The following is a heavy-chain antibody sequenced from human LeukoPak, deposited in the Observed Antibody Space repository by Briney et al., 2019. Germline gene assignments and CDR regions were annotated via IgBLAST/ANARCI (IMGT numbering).Heavy chain of an antibody. CDR3: ARGRVAGSPSPSYYYYMDV. D-gene: IGHD6-19*01. CDR2: IYNSGST. V-gene: IGHV4-59*12. J-gene: IGHJ6*03. CDR1: GGSIRNYY. Sequence: SETLSLTCSVSGGSIRNYYWSWIRQPPGKGLEWIGYIYNSGSTNYNPSLKSRVTTSVDTTKNQFSLKLSSVTAADTAVYYCARGRVAGSPSPSYYYYMDVWGKGTTVTVSS.